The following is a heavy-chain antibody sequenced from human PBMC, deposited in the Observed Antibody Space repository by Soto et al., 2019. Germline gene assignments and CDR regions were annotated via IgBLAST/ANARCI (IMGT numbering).Heavy chain of an antibody. Sequence: QVQLVESGGGVVQPGRSLRLSCEVSGFTFSSYGMHWVRQAPGKGLEWVADIWYDGNNKDYKESVKGRFTISRDNSKNTLYLEMNSLRVQDTAVYYCAREVHAAMAPSFDSWGQGTRVTVSS. J-gene: IGHJ4*02. CDR1: GFTFSSYG. CDR2: IWYDGNNK. V-gene: IGHV3-33*01. CDR3: AREVHAAMAPSFDS. D-gene: IGHD6-13*01.